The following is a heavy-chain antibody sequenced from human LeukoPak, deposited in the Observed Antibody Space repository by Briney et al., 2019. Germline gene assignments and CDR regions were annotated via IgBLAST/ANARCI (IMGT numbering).Heavy chain of an antibody. J-gene: IGHJ6*02. CDR1: GGSISSYY. V-gene: IGHV4-59*01. CDR2: IYYSGST. Sequence: ETLSLTCTVSGGSISSYYWSWIRQPPGKGLEWIGYIYYSGSTNYNPSLKSRVTISVDTSKNQFSLKLSSVTAADTAVYYCARDRYSSSDRGDYYYGMGVWGQGTTVTVSS. CDR3: ARDRYSSSDRGDYYYGMGV. D-gene: IGHD6-6*01.